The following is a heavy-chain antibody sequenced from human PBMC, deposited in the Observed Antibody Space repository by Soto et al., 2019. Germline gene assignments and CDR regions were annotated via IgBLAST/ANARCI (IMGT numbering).Heavy chain of an antibody. CDR3: AKGQGGFGAFDY. J-gene: IGHJ4*02. D-gene: IGHD3-10*01. Sequence: EVQLLESGGGLLQPGESLRLSCAASGFTFSSYAMSWVRQDPGKGLEWVSAISGSGGSTYYAASLKGRFTISRDNSKNTLYLQMNSLRGEDTALYYCAKGQGGFGAFDYWGPGTLVTVSS. CDR2: ISGSGGST. V-gene: IGHV3-23*01. CDR1: GFTFSSYA.